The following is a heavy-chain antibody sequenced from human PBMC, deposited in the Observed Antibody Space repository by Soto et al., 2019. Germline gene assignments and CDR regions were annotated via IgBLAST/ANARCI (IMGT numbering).Heavy chain of an antibody. CDR3: AREASIAARTWYFDL. J-gene: IGHJ2*01. CDR1: GYTFTSYG. V-gene: IGHV1-18*01. D-gene: IGHD6-6*01. CDR2: ISAYNGNT. Sequence: QVPLVQSGAEVKKPGGSVKVSCKASGYTFTSYGISWVRQAPGQGLEWMGWISAYNGNTNYAQKLQGRVTMTTDTSTSTAYMELRSLRSDDTAVYYSAREASIAARTWYFDLWGRGTLVTVSS.